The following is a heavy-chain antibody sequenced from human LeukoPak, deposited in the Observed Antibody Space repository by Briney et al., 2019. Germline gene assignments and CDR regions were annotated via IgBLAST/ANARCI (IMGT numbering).Heavy chain of an antibody. D-gene: IGHD3-9*01. Sequence: SETLSLTCTVSGGSISSYYWSWIRQPAGKGLEWIGRIYTSGSTNYNPSLKGRVTMSVDTSKNQFSLKLSSVTAADTAVYYCARDGPRLVGGTGAFDIWGQGTMVTVSS. CDR2: IYTSGST. V-gene: IGHV4-4*07. J-gene: IGHJ3*02. CDR3: ARDGPRLVGGTGAFDI. CDR1: GGSISSYY.